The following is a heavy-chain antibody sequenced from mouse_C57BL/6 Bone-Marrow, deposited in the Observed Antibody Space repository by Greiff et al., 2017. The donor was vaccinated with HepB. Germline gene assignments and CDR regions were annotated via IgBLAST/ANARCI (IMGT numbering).Heavy chain of an antibody. D-gene: IGHD1-1*01. CDR2: IYPGDGDT. J-gene: IGHJ2*01. CDR1: GYAFSSYW. CDR3: ARSDTTVVRYFDY. Sequence: QVQLQQPGAELVKPGASVKISCKASGYAFSSYWMNWVKQRPGKGLEWIGQIYPGDGDTNYNGKFKGKATLTADKSSSTAYMRLSSLTSEDSAVYFCARSDTTVVRYFDYWGQGTTLTVSS. V-gene: IGHV1-80*01.